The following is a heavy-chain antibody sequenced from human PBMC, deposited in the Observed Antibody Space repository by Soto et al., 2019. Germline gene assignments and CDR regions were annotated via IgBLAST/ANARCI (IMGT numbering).Heavy chain of an antibody. D-gene: IGHD6-19*01. CDR2: IYPGDSDT. J-gene: IGHJ4*02. Sequence: GESLKISCNGSGYSFTIYCIGWVLQMPGKGLEWMGIIYPGDSDTRYSPSFQGQVTISADKSISTAYLQWSSLKASDTAMYYCARLQGIAVAGTIDYWGQGTLVTISS. CDR3: ARLQGIAVAGTIDY. V-gene: IGHV5-51*01. CDR1: GYSFTIYC.